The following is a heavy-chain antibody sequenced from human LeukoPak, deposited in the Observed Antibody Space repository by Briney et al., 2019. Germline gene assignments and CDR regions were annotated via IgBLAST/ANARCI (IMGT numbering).Heavy chain of an antibody. CDR3: AKAVGATLGYFDY. D-gene: IGHD1-26*01. J-gene: IGHJ4*02. V-gene: IGHV3-9*01. CDR1: GFTFDDYA. Sequence: SLRLSCAASGFTFDDYAMHWVRQAPGKGLEWVSGISWNSGSIGYADSVKGRFTISRDNAKNSLYLQMNSLRAEDTALYYCAKAVGATLGYFDYWGQGTLVTVSS. CDR2: ISWNSGSI.